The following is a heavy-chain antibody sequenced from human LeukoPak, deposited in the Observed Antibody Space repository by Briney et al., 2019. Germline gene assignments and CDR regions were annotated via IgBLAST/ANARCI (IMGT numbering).Heavy chain of an antibody. CDR1: GGSISSGGYS. CDR3: ARFSSVYYFDY. CDR2: IYHSGST. Sequence: SETLSLTCAVSGGSISSGGYSWSWIRQPLGKGLEWIGYIYHSGSTYYNPSLKSRVTISVDRSKNQFSLKLSSVTAADTAVYYCARFSSVYYFDYWGQGTLVTVSS. D-gene: IGHD2-2*01. V-gene: IGHV4-30-2*01. J-gene: IGHJ4*02.